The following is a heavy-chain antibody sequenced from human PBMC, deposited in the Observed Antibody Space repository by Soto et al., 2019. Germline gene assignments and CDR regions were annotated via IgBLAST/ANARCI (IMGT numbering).Heavy chain of an antibody. D-gene: IGHD3-3*01. Sequence: GGSLRLSCAASGFTFSSYAMSWVRQAPGKGLEWVSAISGSGGSTYYADSVKGRFTISRDNSKNTLYLQMNSLRAEDTAVYYCAKFQYYDFWSGYGERAFDIWGQGTMVTVSS. CDR3: AKFQYYDFWSGYGERAFDI. CDR2: ISGSGGST. J-gene: IGHJ3*02. V-gene: IGHV3-23*01. CDR1: GFTFSSYA.